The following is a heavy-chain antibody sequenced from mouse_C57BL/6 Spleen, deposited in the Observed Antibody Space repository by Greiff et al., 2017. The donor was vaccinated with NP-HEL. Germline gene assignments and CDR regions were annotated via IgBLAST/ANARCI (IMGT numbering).Heavy chain of an antibody. CDR3: ARDRLQAMDY. CDR2: ISDGGSYT. D-gene: IGHD2-2*01. J-gene: IGHJ4*01. CDR1: GFTFSSYA. Sequence: EVKLEESGGGLVKPGGSLKLSCAASGFTFSSYAMPWVRQTPEKRLEWVATISDGGSYTYYPDNVKGRFTISRDNAKNNLYLQMSHLKSEDAAMYYCARDRLQAMDYWGQGTSVTVSS. V-gene: IGHV5-4*01.